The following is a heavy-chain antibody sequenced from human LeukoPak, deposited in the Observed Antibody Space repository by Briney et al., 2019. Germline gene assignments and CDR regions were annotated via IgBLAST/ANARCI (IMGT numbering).Heavy chain of an antibody. CDR2: INHSGST. D-gene: IGHD2-15*01. Sequence: SETLSLTCAVYGGPFSGYYWSWIRQPPGKGLEWIGEINHSGSTNYNPSLKSRVTISVDTSKNQFSLKLSSVTAADTAVYYCARGLDCSGGSCYVDYWGQGTLVTVSS. V-gene: IGHV4-34*01. J-gene: IGHJ4*02. CDR1: GGPFSGYY. CDR3: ARGLDCSGGSCYVDY.